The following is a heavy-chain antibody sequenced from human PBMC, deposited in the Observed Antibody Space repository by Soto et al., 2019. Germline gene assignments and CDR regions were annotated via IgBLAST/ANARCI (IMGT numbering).Heavy chain of an antibody. J-gene: IGHJ4*02. D-gene: IGHD3-3*01. Sequence: QVQLQQWGAGLLKPSESLSLTCGVSGVSFTGYYWTWIRQAPGKGLEWIGEINHYGSTNYNPSLTGRVTISLDTSKNQFSLRLAYLSAADAAVYYCARGHGRFAHWGQGTLVTVSS. CDR2: INHYGST. V-gene: IGHV4-34*02. CDR1: GVSFTGYY. CDR3: ARGHGRFAH.